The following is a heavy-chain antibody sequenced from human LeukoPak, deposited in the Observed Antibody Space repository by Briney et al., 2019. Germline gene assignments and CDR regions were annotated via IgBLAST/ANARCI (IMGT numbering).Heavy chain of an antibody. J-gene: IGHJ4*02. V-gene: IGHV3-7*01. CDR1: GFTFSTYW. D-gene: IGHD3-22*01. CDR3: ARDSSGYQ. Sequence: GSLRLSCAASGFTFSTYWMSWVRQAPGKGLEWVANIKEDGSEKYYGDSVKGRFTISRDNAKNSLYLQMNSLRAKDTAVYYCARDSSGYQWGQGTLVTVSS. CDR2: IKEDGSEK.